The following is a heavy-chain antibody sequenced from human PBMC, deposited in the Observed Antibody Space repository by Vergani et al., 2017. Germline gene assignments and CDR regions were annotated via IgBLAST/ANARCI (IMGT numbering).Heavy chain of an antibody. D-gene: IGHD2-15*01. CDR1: GYTFIEYD. J-gene: IGHJ5*02. V-gene: IGHV1-8*01. CDR2: MNPKSGNS. CDR3: ARTPGRRCSGGSCYSSFRWFDP. Sequence: QVQLVQSGAEVKKPGASVKVSCWASGYTFIEYDIDWVRQAAGQGLEWMGWMNPKSGNSGFAQKFQGRVTMTRDTSISTAYMVLNSLTSEDTAVYYCARTPGRRCSGGSCYSSFRWFDPWGQGTLVTVSS.